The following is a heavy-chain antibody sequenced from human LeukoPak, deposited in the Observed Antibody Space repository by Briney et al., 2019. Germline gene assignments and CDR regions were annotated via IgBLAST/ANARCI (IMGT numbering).Heavy chain of an antibody. V-gene: IGHV3-21*01. CDR3: AREAEPYYYDSSGYCDY. D-gene: IGHD3-22*01. CDR2: ISSSSSYI. Sequence: PGGSLRLSCAASGFTFSSYSMNWVRQAPGKGLEWVSSISSSSSYIYYADSVKGRFTISRDNAKNSLYLQMNSLRAEDTAVYYCAREAEPYYYDSSGYCDYWGRGTLVTVSS. J-gene: IGHJ4*02. CDR1: GFTFSSYS.